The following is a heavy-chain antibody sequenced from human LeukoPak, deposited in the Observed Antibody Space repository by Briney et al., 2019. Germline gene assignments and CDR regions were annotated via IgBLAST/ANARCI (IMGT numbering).Heavy chain of an antibody. Sequence: SETLSLTCAVYGGSFSGYYWSWIRQPPGKGLEWIGEINHSGSTNYNPSLKSRVTISVDTSKNQFSLKLSSVTAADTAVYYCARGRQLWRPYYYYHIDVWGKGTTVTVSS. CDR3: ARGRQLWRPYYYYHIDV. CDR2: INHSGST. CDR1: GGSFSGYY. D-gene: IGHD5-18*01. J-gene: IGHJ6*03. V-gene: IGHV4-34*01.